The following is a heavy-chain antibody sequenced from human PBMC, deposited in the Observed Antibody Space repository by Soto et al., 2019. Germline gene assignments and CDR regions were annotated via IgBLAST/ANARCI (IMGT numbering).Heavy chain of an antibody. CDR1: GFTFTRYS. V-gene: IGHV3-21*04. J-gene: IGHJ6*02. CDR2: ISSTTNYI. CDR3: AKRGYCSSTSCSPRDYCGMDV. D-gene: IGHD2-2*01. Sequence: PGGSLRLSCAASGFTFTRYSMNWVRQAPGKGLEWVSSISSTTNYIYYGDSMKGRFTISRDNAKNSLYLQMNSLRAEDTAVYYCAKRGYCSSTSCSPRDYCGMDVWGQGTTVTVSS.